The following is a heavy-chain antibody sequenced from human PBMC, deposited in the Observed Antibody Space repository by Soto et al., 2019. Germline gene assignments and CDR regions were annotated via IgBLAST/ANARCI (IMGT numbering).Heavy chain of an antibody. J-gene: IGHJ4*02. CDR3: ARGRADSGYDYFDY. CDR2: IYHSGST. CDR1: GGSISSGGYS. D-gene: IGHD5-12*01. V-gene: IGHV4-30-2*01. Sequence: QLQLQESGSGLVKPSQTLSLTCAVSGGSISSGGYSWSWIRQPPGKGLEWIGYIYHSGSTYYNPSLKSHVTISVDRSKNQFSLKLSSVTAADTAVYYCARGRADSGYDYFDYWGQGTLVTVSS.